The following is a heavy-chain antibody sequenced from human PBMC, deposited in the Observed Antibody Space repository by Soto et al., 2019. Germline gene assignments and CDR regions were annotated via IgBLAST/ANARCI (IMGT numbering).Heavy chain of an antibody. J-gene: IGHJ6*03. CDR3: ARETSSADNYYCYMDV. CDR1: GGTFSSYT. V-gene: IGHV1-69*04. CDR2: IIPILGIA. Sequence: SVKVSCKASGGTFSSYTISWVRQAPGQGLEWMGRIIPILGIANYAQKFQGRVTITADKSTSTAYMELSSLRFEDTAVYYCARETSSADNYYCYMDVWGKGTTVTVSS. D-gene: IGHD6-25*01.